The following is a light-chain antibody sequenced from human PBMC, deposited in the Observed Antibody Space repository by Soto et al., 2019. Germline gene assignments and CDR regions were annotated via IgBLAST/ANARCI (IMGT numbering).Light chain of an antibody. Sequence: EIVLTQSPGTLSLSAGERATLSCRASQSVKNNDLAWYQQKPGQAPRLLIYGASYRATGIPDRFSGRGSGTDFTLTISRLEPEDFAVYYCQHYDTSPPWTFGQGTKLDIK. V-gene: IGKV3-20*01. J-gene: IGKJ1*01. CDR2: GAS. CDR3: QHYDTSPPWT. CDR1: QSVKNND.